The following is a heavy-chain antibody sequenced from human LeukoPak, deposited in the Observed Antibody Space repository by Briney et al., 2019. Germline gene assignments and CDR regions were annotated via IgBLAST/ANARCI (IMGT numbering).Heavy chain of an antibody. Sequence: PSETLSLTCAVYGGSFSGYYWSWIRQPPGKGLEWIGEINHSGSTNYNPSLKSRVTISVDTSKNQFSLKLSSVTAADTAVYYCARLEFTVTSSIDYWGQGTLVTVS. CDR3: ARLEFTVTSSIDY. D-gene: IGHD4-17*01. J-gene: IGHJ4*02. CDR1: GGSFSGYY. CDR2: INHSGST. V-gene: IGHV4-34*01.